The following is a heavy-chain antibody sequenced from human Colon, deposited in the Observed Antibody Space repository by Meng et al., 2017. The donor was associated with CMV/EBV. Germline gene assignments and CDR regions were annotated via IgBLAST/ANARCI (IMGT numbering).Heavy chain of an antibody. CDR1: GFTFSSYA. D-gene: IGHD3/OR15-3a*01. J-gene: IGHJ4*02. Sequence: GGSLRLSCAASGFTFSSYAMHWVRQAPGKGLEWVAFISYDGSKKKYADSVTGRFTISRDTPKDTLYLEVNSLKTEDTAIYYCARDKGTGAFDNWGQGSLVTVSS. CDR2: ISYDGSKK. V-gene: IGHV3-30*04. CDR3: ARDKGTGAFDN.